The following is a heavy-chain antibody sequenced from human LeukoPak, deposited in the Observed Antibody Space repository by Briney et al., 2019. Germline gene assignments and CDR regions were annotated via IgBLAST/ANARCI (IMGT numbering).Heavy chain of an antibody. CDR1: GYTFTGYY. Sequence: GASVKVSCKASGYTFTGYYMHWVRQAPGQGLEWMGWINPNSGGTNYAQKFQGRVTMTRDTSISTAYMELSRLRSDDTAVYYCARDLYDILTGYSDYWGRGTLVTVSS. D-gene: IGHD3-9*01. CDR2: INPNSGGT. CDR3: ARDLYDILTGYSDY. J-gene: IGHJ4*02. V-gene: IGHV1-2*02.